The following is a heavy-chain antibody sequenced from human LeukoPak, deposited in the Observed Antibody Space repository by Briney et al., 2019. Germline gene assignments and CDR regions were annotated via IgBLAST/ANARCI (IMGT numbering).Heavy chain of an antibody. V-gene: IGHV4-34*01. CDR3: AAIEKGYCSSPSCHTTS. D-gene: IGHD2-2*02. J-gene: IGHJ5*02. CDR1: GGPFSGYY. Sequence: SETPSLTCAVYGGPFSGYYWSWISQPPGKGLEWIGEINHSGSTNPNPSLKSRVTISVDTSKNQFSLKLSSVTAADTALYYCAAIEKGYCSSPSCHTTSWGQGTLITVSS. CDR2: INHSGST.